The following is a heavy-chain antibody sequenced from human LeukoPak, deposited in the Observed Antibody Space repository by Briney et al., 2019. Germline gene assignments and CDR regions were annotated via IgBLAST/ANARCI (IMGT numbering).Heavy chain of an antibody. D-gene: IGHD5-24*01. V-gene: IGHV3-48*03. CDR2: ISSSGDTI. Sequence: PGGSLRLSCAASGFTFSTYEMSWVRQAPGTGLEWVSYISSSGDTIYYADSVKGRFTISRDNAKNSLYLQMNSLRDEDAAVYYCAREQYASDDALDIWGQGSMVTVSS. CDR3: AREQYASDDALDI. CDR1: GFTFSTYE. J-gene: IGHJ3*02.